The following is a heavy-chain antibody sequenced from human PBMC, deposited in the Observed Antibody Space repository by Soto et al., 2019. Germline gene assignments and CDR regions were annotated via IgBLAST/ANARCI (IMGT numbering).Heavy chain of an antibody. D-gene: IGHD2-15*01. CDR3: ARPYGGNVGRAIY. V-gene: IGHV5-51*01. J-gene: IGHJ4*02. Sequence: VESLKISGKVSGYTFSNFLIGWVRHMPGKGLEWMGIIYPGDSDTRYSPSFQGQVTISADKSISTAYLQWSSLKASDTAMYYCARPYGGNVGRAIYWGQGTLVTVSS. CDR1: GYTFSNFL. CDR2: IYPGDSDT.